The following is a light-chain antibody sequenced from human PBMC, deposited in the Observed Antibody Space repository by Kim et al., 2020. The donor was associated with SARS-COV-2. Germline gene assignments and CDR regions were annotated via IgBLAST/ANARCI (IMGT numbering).Light chain of an antibody. V-gene: IGLV1-40*01. J-gene: IGLJ2*01. CDR2: AKE. Sequence: QSVLTQPPSVSGAPGQTVTISCTGTSSNIGAAFHVHWYQQRPGTAPRLIIFAKENRPSGVPDRFSGSKSGTSASLAITGLQADDEGDYYCKSSDKSLGGWRIFGGGTQLTVL. CDR1: SSNIGAAFH. CDR3: KSSDKSLGGWRI.